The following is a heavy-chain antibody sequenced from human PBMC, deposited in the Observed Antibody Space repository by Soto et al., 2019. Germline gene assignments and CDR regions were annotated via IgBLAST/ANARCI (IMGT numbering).Heavy chain of an antibody. CDR3: ARDSSCSSTSCYGWFDP. CDR2: INHSGST. Sequence: SSETLSLTCAVYGGSFSGYYWSWIRQPPGKGLEWIGEINHSGSTNYNPSLKSRVTISVDTSKNQFSLKLSSVTAADTAVYYCARDSSCSSTSCYGWFDPWGQGTLVTVSS. CDR1: GGSFSGYY. D-gene: IGHD2-2*01. J-gene: IGHJ5*02. V-gene: IGHV4-34*01.